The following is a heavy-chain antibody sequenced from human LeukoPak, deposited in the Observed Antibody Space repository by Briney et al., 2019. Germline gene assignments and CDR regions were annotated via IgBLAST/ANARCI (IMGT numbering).Heavy chain of an antibody. CDR1: GGFNTHYY. Sequence: PSETLSLTCSVSGGFNTHYYWSWIRQPPGKGLEWIGSIYYSGSTYYNPSLKSRVTISVDTSKNQFSLKLSSVTAADTAVYYCARSCSSTSCPFDYWGQGTLVTVSS. CDR2: IYYSGST. V-gene: IGHV4-39*01. D-gene: IGHD2-2*01. CDR3: ARSCSSTSCPFDY. J-gene: IGHJ4*02.